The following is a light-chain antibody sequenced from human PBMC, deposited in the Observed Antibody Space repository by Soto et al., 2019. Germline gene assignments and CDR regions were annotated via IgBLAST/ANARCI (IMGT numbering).Light chain of an antibody. CDR1: SGSIASNH. Sequence: NFMLTQPPSVPESPGKTVSLSCIRSSGSIASNHVQWYQQRPGSAPTILIYENNRRPSGVPDRFSGSIDTSSNSASLTISGLKNEDGADYYCQSYDNTNHVVFGGGTKLTVL. V-gene: IGLV6-57*04. J-gene: IGLJ3*02. CDR2: ENN. CDR3: QSYDNTNHVV.